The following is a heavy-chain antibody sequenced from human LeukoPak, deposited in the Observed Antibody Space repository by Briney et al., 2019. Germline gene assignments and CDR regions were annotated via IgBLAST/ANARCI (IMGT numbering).Heavy chain of an antibody. CDR1: GFTFSSYW. CDR2: IKQDGSEK. CDR3: ARARLDFWSGPSDY. V-gene: IGHV3-7*01. J-gene: IGHJ4*02. Sequence: PGGSLRLSCAASGFTFSSYWMNWVRQAPGKGLEWVANIKQDGSEKYYVDSVKGRFTISRDNAKNSLYLQMNSLRAEDTAVYYCARARLDFWSGPSDYWGQGTLVTVSS. D-gene: IGHD3-3*01.